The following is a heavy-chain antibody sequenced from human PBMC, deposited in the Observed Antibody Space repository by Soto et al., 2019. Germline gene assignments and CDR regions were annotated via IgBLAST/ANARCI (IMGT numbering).Heavy chain of an antibody. J-gene: IGHJ6*03. CDR1: GFTFSDYY. CDR2: ISSSGSTI. Sequence: GGSLRLSCAASGFTFSDYYMSWIRQAPGKGLEWVSYISSSGSTIYYADSVKGRFTISRDNAKNSLYLQMNSLRAEDTAVYYCARDKEFGELFSGYYYYYMDVWGKGTTVTVSS. V-gene: IGHV3-11*01. CDR3: ARDKEFGELFSGYYYYYMDV. D-gene: IGHD3-10*01.